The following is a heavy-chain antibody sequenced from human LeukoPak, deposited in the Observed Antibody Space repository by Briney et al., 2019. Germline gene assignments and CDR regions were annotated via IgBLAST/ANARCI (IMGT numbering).Heavy chain of an antibody. CDR1: GFTFSSYA. Sequence: PGGSLRLSCAASGFTFSSYAMSWVRHTPGKGLEWVANIKQDGSEKYYVDSVKGRFTISRDNAKNSLYLQMNSLRAEDTAVYYCARDHMDTAMVTYFDYWGQGTLVTVSS. D-gene: IGHD5-18*01. J-gene: IGHJ4*02. CDR3: ARDHMDTAMVTYFDY. CDR2: IKQDGSEK. V-gene: IGHV3-7*01.